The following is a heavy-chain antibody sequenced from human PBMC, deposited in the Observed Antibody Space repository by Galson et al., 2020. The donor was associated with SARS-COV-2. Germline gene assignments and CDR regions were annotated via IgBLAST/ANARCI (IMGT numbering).Heavy chain of an antibody. J-gene: IGHJ6*02. V-gene: IGHV4-61*09. CDR2: VYTSGTT. CDR3: ARLGAAIGVEGDFYFYYGMDV. CDR1: GDSINSGSYY. D-gene: IGHD2-8*01. Sequence: SETLSLTCTVSGDSINSGSYYWNWIRQPAGEGLEWVGHVYTSGTTQYNPSLKSQATISRDTSNNQFSLKLNSVTAADTAVYYCARLGAAIGVEGDFYFYYGMDVWGQGTTVTVSS.